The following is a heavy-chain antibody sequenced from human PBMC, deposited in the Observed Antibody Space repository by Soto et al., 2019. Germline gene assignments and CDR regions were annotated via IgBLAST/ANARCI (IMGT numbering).Heavy chain of an antibody. J-gene: IGHJ5*02. CDR1: GYFISNGYY. V-gene: IGHV4-38-2*01. Sequence: SETLSLTCAVSGYFISNGYYWDWIRQPPGKGLEWIGSIYPTGTTYYNPSLKSRVTISVDTSKNHFSLKLTSVTAADTAVYYCARVGPWVPYYYDSSPYTFENWFDPWGQGTLVTVSS. D-gene: IGHD3-22*01. CDR3: ARVGPWVPYYYDSSPYTFENWFDP. CDR2: IYPTGTT.